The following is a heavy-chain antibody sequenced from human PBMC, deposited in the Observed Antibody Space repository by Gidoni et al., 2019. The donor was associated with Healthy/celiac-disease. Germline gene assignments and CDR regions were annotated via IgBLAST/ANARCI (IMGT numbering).Heavy chain of an antibody. J-gene: IGHJ5*02. CDR3: APTKRAAGPDVNGVFNWFDP. D-gene: IGHD6-13*01. V-gene: IGHV4-39*01. CDR1: GGSISSSSYY. Sequence: QLQLQESGPGLVKPSETLSLTCTVSGGSISSSSYYWGWIRQPPGKGLEWIGSIYYSGSTYYNPSLKSRVTISVDTSKNQFSLKLSSVTAADTAVYYCAPTKRAAGPDVNGVFNWFDPWGQGTLVTVSS. CDR2: IYYSGST.